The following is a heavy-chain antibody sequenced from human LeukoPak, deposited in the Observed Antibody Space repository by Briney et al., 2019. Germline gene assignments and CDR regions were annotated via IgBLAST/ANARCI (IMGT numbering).Heavy chain of an antibody. V-gene: IGHV1-69*05. D-gene: IGHD3-10*01. CDR2: IIPIFGTA. CDR3: ARGGYYYGSGSYYNGVYYYYMDV. Sequence: ASVKASCKASGGTFSSYAISWVRQAPGQGLEWMGGIIPIFGTANYAQKFQGRVTITTDESTSTAYMELSSLRSEDTAVYYCARGGYYYGSGSYYNGVYYYYMDVWGKGTTVTVSS. CDR1: GGTFSSYA. J-gene: IGHJ6*03.